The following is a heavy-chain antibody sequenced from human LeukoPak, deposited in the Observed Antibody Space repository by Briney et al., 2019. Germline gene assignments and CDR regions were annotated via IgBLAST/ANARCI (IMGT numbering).Heavy chain of an antibody. Sequence: GGSLRLSCAASGFSFSSYSMNWVRQAPGKGLEWVSSISSSSSYIYYADSVKGRFTISRDNAKNSLYLQMNSLRAEDTAVYYCARDRQRSAYDFWSGADNWFDPWGQGTLVTVSS. CDR2: ISSSSSYI. V-gene: IGHV3-21*01. D-gene: IGHD3-3*01. CDR3: ARDRQRSAYDFWSGADNWFDP. CDR1: GFSFSSYS. J-gene: IGHJ5*02.